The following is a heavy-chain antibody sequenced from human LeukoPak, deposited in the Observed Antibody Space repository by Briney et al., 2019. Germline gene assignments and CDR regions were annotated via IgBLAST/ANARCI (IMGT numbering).Heavy chain of an antibody. J-gene: IGHJ4*02. V-gene: IGHV3-30*18. Sequence: GRSLRLSCAASGFTFSSYAMHWVRQAPGKGLEWVAVISYDGSNKYYVDPVKGRFTISRDSSKNTLYLQMNSLRAEDTAMYYCAKTPLLGYSSGWSGGIDYWGQGTLVTVSS. D-gene: IGHD6-19*01. CDR2: ISYDGSNK. CDR1: GFTFSSYA. CDR3: AKTPLLGYSSGWSGGIDY.